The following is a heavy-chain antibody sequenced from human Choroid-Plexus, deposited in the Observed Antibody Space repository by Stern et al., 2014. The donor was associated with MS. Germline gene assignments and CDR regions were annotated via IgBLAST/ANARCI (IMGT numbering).Heavy chain of an antibody. CDR2: VSYDGSNK. CDR3: AKDRQYLTYFFDH. D-gene: IGHD2/OR15-2a*01. CDR1: GFTFVSCA. V-gene: IGHV3-30*18. Sequence: QVQLVESGGGVVQPGRPLRLSCVASGFTFVSCAMHWVRQAPGKGLEWVAGVSYDGSNKYYAVSVNGRFTSSRDNSQNTLYMQMSSLRPEDTAVYYCAKDRQYLTYFFDHWGQGSLVTVSS. J-gene: IGHJ5*02.